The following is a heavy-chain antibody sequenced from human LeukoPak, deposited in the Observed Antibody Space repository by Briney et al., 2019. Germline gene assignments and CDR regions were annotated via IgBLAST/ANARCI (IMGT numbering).Heavy chain of an antibody. CDR1: GGAISAYS. CDR3: ARDLGTQNWGSRGGLDC. V-gene: IGHV4-59*01. J-gene: IGHJ4*02. CDR2: TYNSGST. D-gene: IGHD7-27*01. Sequence: SETLSLTCTVSGGAISAYSWSWVRQPPGQGREWIGNTYNSGSTDYEPFLKSRVTISRDTSKNQIQLRLNSVTAADTAVYYCARDLGTQNWGSRGGLDCWGQGTLVTVSS.